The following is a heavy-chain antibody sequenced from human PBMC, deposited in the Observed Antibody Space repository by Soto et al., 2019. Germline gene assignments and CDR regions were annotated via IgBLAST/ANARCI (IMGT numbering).Heavy chain of an antibody. Sequence: SGPTLVNPTQTLTLTCTFSGFSFSTSGVGVGWIRQPPGKALEWLALIYWNDDKRYSPSLKSRLTITKDTSKNQVVLTMTNMDPVDTATYYCVSGSFPNWFDPWGQGNLVTVSS. CDR1: GFSFSTSGVG. D-gene: IGHD3-10*01. J-gene: IGHJ5*02. CDR2: IYWNDDK. CDR3: VSGSFPNWFDP. V-gene: IGHV2-5*01.